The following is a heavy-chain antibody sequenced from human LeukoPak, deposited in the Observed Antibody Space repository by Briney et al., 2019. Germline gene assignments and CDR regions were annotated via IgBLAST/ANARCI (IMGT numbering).Heavy chain of an antibody. CDR2: IYYSGTT. Sequence: PSETLSLTCSVSGGSITNYYWGWFRQPPGKGLEWIGYIYYSGTTKYNPSLKSRVTISVDTSKNQFSLKLNSVTAADTAVYYCARENYFDSWGQGTLVTVPS. CDR1: GGSITNYY. CDR3: ARENYFDS. J-gene: IGHJ4*02. V-gene: IGHV4-59*12.